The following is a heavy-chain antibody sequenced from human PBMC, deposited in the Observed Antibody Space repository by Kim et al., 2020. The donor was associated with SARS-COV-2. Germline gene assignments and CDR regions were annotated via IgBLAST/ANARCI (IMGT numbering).Heavy chain of an antibody. D-gene: IGHD6-13*01. J-gene: IGHJ3*02. CDR1: GGSFSGYY. Sequence: SETLSLTCAVYGGSFSGYYWSWIRQPPGKGLEWIGEINHSGSTNYNPSLKSRVTISVDTSKNQFSLKLSSVTAADTAVYYCARGGGWSSSWYWGAFDIWGQGTMVTVSS. V-gene: IGHV4-34*01. CDR2: INHSGST. CDR3: ARGGGWSSSWYWGAFDI.